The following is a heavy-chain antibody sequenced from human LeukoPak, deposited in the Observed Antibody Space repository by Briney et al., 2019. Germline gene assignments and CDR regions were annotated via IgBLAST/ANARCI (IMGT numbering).Heavy chain of an antibody. CDR1: GFTLSSYA. CDR3: AREVVTDSCFDY. D-gene: IGHD2-21*02. Sequence: PGGSLRLSCAASGFTLSSYAMSWVRQAPGKGLEWVSSISVSGGTIYYADSVKGRFTISRDNSKKQLYLQMNSLRAEDTAVYYCAREVVTDSCFDYWGQGTLVTVSS. CDR2: ISVSGGTI. J-gene: IGHJ4*02. V-gene: IGHV3-23*01.